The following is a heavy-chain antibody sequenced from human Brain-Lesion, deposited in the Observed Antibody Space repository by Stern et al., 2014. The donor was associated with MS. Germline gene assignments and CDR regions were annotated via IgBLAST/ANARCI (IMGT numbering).Heavy chain of an antibody. Sequence: VQLVESGAEVKKPGASGKVSCKASGYTFTDYFMHWVRQAPGQGLEWLGWINPSSGDTKYAQKFQGWVTMTRDTSISTAYMELNSLRSDDTAVYYCARVPGGVFGGMDVWGQGTTVT. V-gene: IGHV1-2*04. J-gene: IGHJ6*02. CDR2: INPSSGDT. D-gene: IGHD4-23*01. CDR1: GYTFTDYF. CDR3: ARVPGGVFGGMDV.